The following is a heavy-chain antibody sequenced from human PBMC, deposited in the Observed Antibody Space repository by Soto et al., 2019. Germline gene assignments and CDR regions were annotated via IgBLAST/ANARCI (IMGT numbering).Heavy chain of an antibody. CDR1: GDSVTSGTYY. D-gene: IGHD4-17*01. J-gene: IGHJ4*02. Sequence: ETLSLTCIVSGDSVTSGTYYWSWIRQPPGKGLEWIGYIYYRGSTNYNPSLKSRVTISIDTSRNQFSLKLNSVTAADTALYYCARGLDYVGFDYWGQGTLVTVSS. V-gene: IGHV4-61*01. CDR3: ARGLDYVGFDY. CDR2: IYYRGST.